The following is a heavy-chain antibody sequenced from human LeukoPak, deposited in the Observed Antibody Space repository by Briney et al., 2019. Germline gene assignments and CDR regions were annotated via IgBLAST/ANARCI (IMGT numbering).Heavy chain of an antibody. Sequence: GPSLTLSCPPSGFTVSSKYMSWVRQPPRKGLEWVSVIYSAGITYYADSVKGRFTISRDNSKNTLYLQMNSLSPEDTAVYYCARELPFDYWGQGSLVTVSS. J-gene: IGHJ4*02. CDR1: GFTVSSKY. CDR3: ARELPFDY. V-gene: IGHV3-53*01. CDR2: IYSAGIT. D-gene: IGHD2-15*01.